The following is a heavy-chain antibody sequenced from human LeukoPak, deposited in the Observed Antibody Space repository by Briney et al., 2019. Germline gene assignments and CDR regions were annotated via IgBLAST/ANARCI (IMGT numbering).Heavy chain of an antibody. D-gene: IGHD4-23*01. J-gene: IGHJ3*02. V-gene: IGHV4-61*05. CDR3: ARPYGGNDAFDI. CDR2: IYYSGST. CDR1: GGSISSSYYY. Sequence: PSETLSLTCTVSGGSISSSYYYWGWIRQPPGKGLEWIGYIYYSGSTNYNPSLKSRVTISVDTSKNQFSLKLSSVTAADTAVYYCARPYGGNDAFDIWGQGTMVTVSS.